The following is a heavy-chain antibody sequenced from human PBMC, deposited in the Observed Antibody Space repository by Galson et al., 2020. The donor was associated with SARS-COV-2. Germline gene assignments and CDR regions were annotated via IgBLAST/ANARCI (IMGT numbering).Heavy chain of an antibody. J-gene: IGHJ4*02. CDR1: GGSFSGYY. V-gene: IGHV4-34*01. CDR3: ARGLSGYWTTVVRAFGY. D-gene: IGHD3-22*01. CDR2: INHSGNT. Sequence: SQTLSLTCAVYGGSFSGYYWSWIRQPPGKGLEWIGEINHSGNTNYNPSLKSRVTISVDTSKNQFSLKLSSVTAADTAVYYCARGLSGYWTTVVRAFGYWGQGTLVTVSS.